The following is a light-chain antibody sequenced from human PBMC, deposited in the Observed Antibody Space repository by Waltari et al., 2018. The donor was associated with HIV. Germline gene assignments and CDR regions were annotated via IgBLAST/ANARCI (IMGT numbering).Light chain of an antibody. CDR3: MQTTQFPLT. Sequence: IVMTQTPFSSPVTLVQSASISCRSSQLLVRSDGDSYLSWLHQRPGQPPRVLIYKTSNRFSGVPDRFSGSGAGTDFTLTISRVEAEDVGIYYCMQTTQFPLTFGGGTKVEIK. V-gene: IGKV2-24*01. CDR1: QLLVRSDGDSY. CDR2: KTS. J-gene: IGKJ4*01.